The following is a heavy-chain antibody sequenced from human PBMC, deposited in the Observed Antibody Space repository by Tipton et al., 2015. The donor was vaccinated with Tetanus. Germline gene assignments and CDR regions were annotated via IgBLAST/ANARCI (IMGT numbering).Heavy chain of an antibody. J-gene: IGHJ6*02. CDR2: IYPGDSDT. Sequence: QLVQSGPEVKKPGESLKISCKGSGYSFTSYWIGWVRQMPGKGLEWMGIIYPGDSDTRYSPSFQGQVTISADKSISTAYLQWSSLKASDPAMYHCARLDGGVGATPSHYGMDVWGQGTTVTVSS. CDR1: GYSFTSYW. V-gene: IGHV5-51*03. D-gene: IGHD1-26*01. CDR3: ARLDGGVGATPSHYGMDV.